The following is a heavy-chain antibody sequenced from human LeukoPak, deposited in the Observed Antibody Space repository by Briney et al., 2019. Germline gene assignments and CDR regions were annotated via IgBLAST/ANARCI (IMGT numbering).Heavy chain of an antibody. D-gene: IGHD3-9*01. V-gene: IGHV1-8*02. CDR1: GYTFTSYD. CDR2: MNPNSGNT. J-gene: IGHJ6*03. Sequence: GASVKVSCKASGYTFTSYDTNWVRQATGQGLEWMGWMNPNSGNTGYAQKFQGRVTMTRNTSISTAYMELSSLRSEDTAVYYCAREGLRYFDWLRNPKSYYYYMDVWGKGTTVTISS. CDR3: AREGLRYFDWLRNPKSYYYYMDV.